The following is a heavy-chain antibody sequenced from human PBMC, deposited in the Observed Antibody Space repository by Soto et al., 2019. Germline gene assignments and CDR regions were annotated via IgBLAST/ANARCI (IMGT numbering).Heavy chain of an antibody. Sequence: GGSMILSCAASGFTFCSYCRHWVRQATGKGLEWVAVIWYDGSNKYYADSVKGRFTISRDNSKNTLYLQMSGLRAEDTAVYYCAREGSGRTGAFDIWGQGTMVTVSS. CDR2: IWYDGSNK. CDR3: AREGSGRTGAFDI. CDR1: GFTFCSYC. J-gene: IGHJ3*02. V-gene: IGHV3-33*01.